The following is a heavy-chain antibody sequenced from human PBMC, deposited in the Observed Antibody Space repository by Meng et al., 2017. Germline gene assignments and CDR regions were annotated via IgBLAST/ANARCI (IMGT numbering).Heavy chain of an antibody. V-gene: IGHV3-7*01. J-gene: IGHJ6*02. CDR1: GFIFSSYW. D-gene: IGHD4-17*01. CDR3: ARDFFGDYKWDYYYGMDV. Sequence: GESLKISCAASGFIFSSYWMSWVRQAPGKGLEWVANIKQDGSEKYYVDSVKGRFTISRDNAKNSLYLQMNRLRAEDTAVYYCARDFFGDYKWDYYYGMDVWGQGTTVTVSS. CDR2: IKQDGSEK.